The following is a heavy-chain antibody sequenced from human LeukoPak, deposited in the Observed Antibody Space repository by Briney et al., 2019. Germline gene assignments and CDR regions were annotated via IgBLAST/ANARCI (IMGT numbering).Heavy chain of an antibody. CDR3: ARAVRYGSGSYLLYYFEY. D-gene: IGHD3-10*01. V-gene: IGHV3-72*01. J-gene: IGHJ4*02. Sequence: PGGSLRLSCAASGFTFSDHYMDWVRQAPGKGLEWVGRTRNKANSYTTEYAASVKGRFTISRDDSKNSLYLQMNSLKTEDTAVYYCARAVRYGSGSYLLYYFEYWGQGTLVTVSS. CDR1: GFTFSDHY. CDR2: TRNKANSYTT.